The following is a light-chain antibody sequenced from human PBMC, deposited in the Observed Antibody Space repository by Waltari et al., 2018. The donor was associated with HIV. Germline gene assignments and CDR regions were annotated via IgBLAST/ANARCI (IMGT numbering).Light chain of an antibody. V-gene: IGLV1-47*01. CDR2: AND. CDR3: AAWADVLRAWV. J-gene: IGLJ3*02. Sequence: QSVLTQPPSVSGTPGQRVTISCSGTNSNAEITSVYLYQQLPGAAPQLLIFANDQRPLGVPDRCSGSKSGTSASLAISGLRSEDEADYYCAAWADVLRAWVFGGGTKLSVL. CDR1: NSNAEITS.